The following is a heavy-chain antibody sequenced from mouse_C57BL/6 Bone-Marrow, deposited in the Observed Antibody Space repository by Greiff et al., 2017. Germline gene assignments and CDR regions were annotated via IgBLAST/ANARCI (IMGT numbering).Heavy chain of an antibody. J-gene: IGHJ1*03. V-gene: IGHV1-81*01. CDR3: ARWGLRRSWYFDV. CDR1: GYTFTSYG. Sequence: QVQLQQSGAELARPGASVKLSCKASGYTFTSYGISWVKQRTGQGLEWIGEIYPRSGNTYYNEKFKGKATLTADKSSSTAYMELRSLTSEDSAVYFCARWGLRRSWYFDVWGTGTTVTVSS. CDR2: IYPRSGNT. D-gene: IGHD2-4*01.